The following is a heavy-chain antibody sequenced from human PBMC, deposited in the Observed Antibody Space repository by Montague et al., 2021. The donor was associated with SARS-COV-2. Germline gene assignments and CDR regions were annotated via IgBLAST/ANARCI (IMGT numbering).Heavy chain of an antibody. Sequence: SLRLSCAASGFIFSSYWMSWVRQAPGKGLEWVANIKQDGSEKYYVDSVKGRFTISRDNAKNSLYLQMNSLRAEDTAVYYCARDGYGDYPFDYWGQGALVTVSS. CDR1: GFIFSSYW. CDR2: IKQDGSEK. CDR3: ARDGYGDYPFDY. D-gene: IGHD4-17*01. V-gene: IGHV3-7*01. J-gene: IGHJ4*02.